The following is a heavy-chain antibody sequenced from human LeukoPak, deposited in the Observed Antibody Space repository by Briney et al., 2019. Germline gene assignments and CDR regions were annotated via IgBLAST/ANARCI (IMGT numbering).Heavy chain of an antibody. CDR3: ARQTIRNYDFWSGTSYNWFDP. CDR1: GGSISSYY. J-gene: IGHJ5*02. V-gene: IGHV4-4*09. D-gene: IGHD3-3*01. Sequence: PSETLSLTCTVSGGSISSYYWSWIRQPPGKGLEWIGYIYTSGSTNYNPSLKSRVTISVDTSKNQFSLKLSSVTAADTAVYYCARQTIRNYDFWSGTSYNWFDPWGQGTLVTVSS. CDR2: IYTSGST.